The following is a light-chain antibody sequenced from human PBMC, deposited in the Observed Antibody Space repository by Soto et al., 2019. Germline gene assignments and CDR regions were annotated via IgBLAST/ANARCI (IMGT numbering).Light chain of an antibody. Sequence: EIVITQSPATLSVSPGERATLSCRASQSVSSNLAWYQQKPGQAPRLLIYGASTRAPGIPARLSGSGSGTEFTLTISSLPSEDFAVYYCQQYNNWPPITFGQGTRLEIK. V-gene: IGKV3-15*01. J-gene: IGKJ5*01. CDR3: QQYNNWPPIT. CDR2: GAS. CDR1: QSVSSN.